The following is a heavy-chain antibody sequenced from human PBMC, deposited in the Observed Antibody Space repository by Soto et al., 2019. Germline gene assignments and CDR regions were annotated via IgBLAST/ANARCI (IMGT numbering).Heavy chain of an antibody. CDR1: GGTFSSHA. J-gene: IGHJ6*02. Sequence: SVKVSCKASGGTFSSHAISWVRQAPGRGLEWMGGIIPIFGTANYAQKFQGRVTITADESTSTAYMELSSLRSEDTAVYYCARLTSRRYFDWLPSDVWGQGTTVTVSS. CDR2: IIPIFGTA. D-gene: IGHD3-9*01. CDR3: ARLTSRRYFDWLPSDV. V-gene: IGHV1-69*13.